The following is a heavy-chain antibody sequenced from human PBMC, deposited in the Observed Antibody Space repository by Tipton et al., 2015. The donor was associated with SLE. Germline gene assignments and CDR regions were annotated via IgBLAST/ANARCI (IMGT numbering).Heavy chain of an antibody. Sequence: TLSLTCTVSGGSISSSSYYWGWIRQPPGKGLEWIGSIYYSGSTYYNPSLKSRVTMSVDTSKNQFSLKLSSVTAADTAVYYCARQRVDNYYDSSGYYRGHFDYWGQGTLVTVSS. J-gene: IGHJ4*02. CDR2: IYYSGST. CDR1: GGSISSSSYY. CDR3: ARQRVDNYYDSSGYYRGHFDY. V-gene: IGHV4-39*07. D-gene: IGHD3-22*01.